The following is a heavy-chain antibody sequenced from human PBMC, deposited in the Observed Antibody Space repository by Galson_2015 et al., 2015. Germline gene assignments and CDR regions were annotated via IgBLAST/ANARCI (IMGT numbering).Heavy chain of an antibody. Sequence: SLRLSCAASGFTFSSYGMHWVRQAPGKGLEWVAVISYDGSNKYYGDSVKGRFTTSRDNSKNTLFLQMNSLRAEDTAVYYCAKDENYGSGSYYSYYYMDVWGKGTTVTVSS. V-gene: IGHV3-30*18. J-gene: IGHJ6*03. CDR3: AKDENYGSGSYYSYYYMDV. CDR2: ISYDGSNK. D-gene: IGHD3-10*01. CDR1: GFTFSSYG.